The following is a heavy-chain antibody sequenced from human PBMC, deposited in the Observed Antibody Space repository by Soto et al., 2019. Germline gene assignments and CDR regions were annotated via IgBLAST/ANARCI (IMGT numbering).Heavy chain of an antibody. J-gene: IGHJ6*02. Sequence: QVQLVESGGGVVQPGRSLRLSCAASGFTFISYGMHWVRQAPGKGLEWVAVIWYDGSNKYYADSVKGRFTISRDNSKNTLYLQMNSLRAEDTAVYYCARGYCTNGVCLGYYYYGMDVWGQGTTVTVSS. CDR3: ARGYCTNGVCLGYYYYGMDV. V-gene: IGHV3-33*01. D-gene: IGHD2-8*01. CDR1: GFTFISYG. CDR2: IWYDGSNK.